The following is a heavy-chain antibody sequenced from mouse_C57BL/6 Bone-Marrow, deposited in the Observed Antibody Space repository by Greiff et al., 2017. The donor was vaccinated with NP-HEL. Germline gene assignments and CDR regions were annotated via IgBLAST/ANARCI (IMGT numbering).Heavy chain of an antibody. V-gene: IGHV5-16*01. Sequence: DVKLVESEGGLVQPGSSMKLSCTTSGFTFSDYYMAWVRQVPEKGLDWVANINYDGSSTYYLDSVKSRFIISRDNAKNILYLQMSSLKSEDTATYYCAREGGLRRRTYAMDYWGQGTSVTVSS. CDR2: INYDGSST. CDR3: AREGGLRRRTYAMDY. CDR1: GFTFSDYY. J-gene: IGHJ4*01. D-gene: IGHD2-4*01.